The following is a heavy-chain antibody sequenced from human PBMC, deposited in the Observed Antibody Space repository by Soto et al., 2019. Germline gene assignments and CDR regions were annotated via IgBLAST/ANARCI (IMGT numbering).Heavy chain of an antibody. CDR3: PNGGWYTSSSRSDC. J-gene: IGHJ4*01. CDR1: GFTLSGVD. V-gene: IGHV3-30*18. CDR2: MSYDGRNQ. Sequence: QVQLLESGGGVVQPGTSLRLSCSASGFTLSGVDMHWVRQAPGKGLEWVAVMSYDGRNQYYADSVKGRFTVSRDSSKSTLYLQMNSLRTEDAAVYYCPNGGWYTSSSRSDCWGHGTLVTVSS. D-gene: IGHD6-6*01.